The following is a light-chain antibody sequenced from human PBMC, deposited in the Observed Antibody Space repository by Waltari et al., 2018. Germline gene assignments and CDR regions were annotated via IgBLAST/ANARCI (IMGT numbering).Light chain of an antibody. Sequence: QSALTQPASVSGSPGQSITIPCTGTSSDVGGYNLVSWYQQHPNKAPKLIIYEGVKRPLGVSNRFSGSKSGNTASLTISGLQAEDEADYYCCSYAGGSTFVFGTGTEVTVL. J-gene: IGLJ1*01. CDR3: CSYAGGSTFV. V-gene: IGLV2-23*03. CDR1: SSDVGGYNL. CDR2: EGV.